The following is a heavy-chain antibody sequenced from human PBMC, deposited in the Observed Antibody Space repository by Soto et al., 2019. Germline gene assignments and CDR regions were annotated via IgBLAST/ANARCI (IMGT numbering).Heavy chain of an antibody. CDR1: GFSFTTYS. CDR2: ISYDETYK. CDR3: ARDRTGEDPGGWFDP. D-gene: IGHD3-10*01. J-gene: IGHJ5*02. Sequence: GAPLKPSCAASGFSFTTYSMHWVRQSPGKGLEWVAGISYDETYKYYAESVEGRFTICRDNSKNMLYLQMNSLRGDDTAVYHCARDRTGEDPGGWFDPWGQGTLVTVSS. V-gene: IGHV3-30-3*01.